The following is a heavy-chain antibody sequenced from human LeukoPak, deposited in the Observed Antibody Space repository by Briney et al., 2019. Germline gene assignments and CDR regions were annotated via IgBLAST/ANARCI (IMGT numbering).Heavy chain of an antibody. CDR3: AREGIQLWVLDY. J-gene: IGHJ4*02. D-gene: IGHD5-18*01. CDR2: INHSGST. CDR1: GGSSSGYY. Sequence: SETLSLTCAVYGGSSSGYYWSWIRQPPGKGLEWIGEINHSGSTNYNPSLKSRVTISVDTSKNQFSLKLSSVTAADTAVYYCAREGIQLWVLDYWGQGTLVTVSS. V-gene: IGHV4-34*01.